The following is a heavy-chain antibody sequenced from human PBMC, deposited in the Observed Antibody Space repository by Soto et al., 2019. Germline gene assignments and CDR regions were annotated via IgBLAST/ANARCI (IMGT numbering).Heavy chain of an antibody. J-gene: IGHJ3*02. CDR3: ARRDIVLVPGAMTAFDI. CDR1: GYSFSSYW. Sequence: PGESLKISCKGSGYSFSSYWIGWVRQMPGTGLEWMGMINPGDSDTIYSPSFRGQVTISADKSITTAYLQWSSLKASDTAMYYCARRDIVLVPGAMTAFDIWGQGTMVTVSS. V-gene: IGHV5-51*01. CDR2: INPGDSDT. D-gene: IGHD2-2*01.